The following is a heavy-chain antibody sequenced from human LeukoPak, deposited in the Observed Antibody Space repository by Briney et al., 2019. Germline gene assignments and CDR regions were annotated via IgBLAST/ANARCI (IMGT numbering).Heavy chain of an antibody. D-gene: IGHD2-2*01. CDR3: ARARSGSYCSSTSCSLYYYYYYMDV. Sequence: GGSLRLSCAASGFSFSDYNMNWVRQAPGKGLEWVAYISSSSSTTHYADSVTGRFSISRDNAKNSLYLQMNSLRAEDTAVYYCARARSGSYCSSTSCSLYYYYYYMDVWGKGTTVTVSS. CDR1: GFSFSDYN. J-gene: IGHJ6*03. V-gene: IGHV3-48*04. CDR2: ISSSSSTT.